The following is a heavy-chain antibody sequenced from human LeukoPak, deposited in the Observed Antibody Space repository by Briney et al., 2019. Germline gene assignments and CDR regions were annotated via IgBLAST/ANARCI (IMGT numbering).Heavy chain of an antibody. Sequence: PGGSLRLSCAASGFTFSNAWMSWVRQAPGKGLEWVGRIKSKTDGGTTDYAAPVKGRFTISRDDSKNTLYLQMNSLKTEDTAVYYCARAGRLYDSSGYYSYYFDYWGQGTLVTVSS. CDR1: GFTFSNAW. CDR3: ARAGRLYDSSGYYSYYFDY. CDR2: IKSKTDGGTT. V-gene: IGHV3-15*01. D-gene: IGHD3-22*01. J-gene: IGHJ4*02.